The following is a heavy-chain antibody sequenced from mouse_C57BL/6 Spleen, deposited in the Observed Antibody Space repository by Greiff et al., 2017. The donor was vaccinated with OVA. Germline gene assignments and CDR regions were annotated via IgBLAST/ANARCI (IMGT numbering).Heavy chain of an antibody. Sequence: EVKLQQSGPELVKPGASVKISCKASGYSFTGYYMNWVKQSPEKSLEWIGEINPSTGGTTYNQKFKAKATLTVDKSSSTAYMQLKSLTSEDSAVYYCARPYYDYDAFAYWGQGTLVTVSA. V-gene: IGHV1-42*01. J-gene: IGHJ3*01. D-gene: IGHD2-4*01. CDR1: GYSFTGYY. CDR2: INPSTGGT. CDR3: ARPYYDYDAFAY.